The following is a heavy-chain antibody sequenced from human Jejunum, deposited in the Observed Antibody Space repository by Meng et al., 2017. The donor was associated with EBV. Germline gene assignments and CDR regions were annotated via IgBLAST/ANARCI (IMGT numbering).Heavy chain of an antibody. J-gene: IGHJ4*02. V-gene: IGHV4-4*02. CDR1: GGSGGSSHW. CDR3: AKSNDYSLNS. D-gene: IGHD4-11*01. CDR2: MHPGGST. Sequence: GQPLEPGRGLVKPSGTLSLPCGVSGGSGGSSHWWSWVRQPPGKGLEWIGEMHPGGSTNYNPSLKSLVTISVDNSKHQFSLKLTSVTAADTAVYYCAKSNDYSLNSWGQGTLVTVSS.